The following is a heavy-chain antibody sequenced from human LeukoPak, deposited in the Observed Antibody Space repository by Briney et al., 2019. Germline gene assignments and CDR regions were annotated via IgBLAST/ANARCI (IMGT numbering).Heavy chain of an antibody. Sequence: GGSLRLSCAASGFTFSGSAMHWVRQASGKGLEWVGRIRSKANGYATAYAASVKGRFTIARDDSKNTAYLQMNSLKTEDTAVYYCTRRPPITIFGGDAFDIWGQGTMVTVSS. CDR3: TRRPPITIFGGDAFDI. J-gene: IGHJ3*02. D-gene: IGHD3-3*01. V-gene: IGHV3-73*01. CDR1: GFTFSGSA. CDR2: IRSKANGYAT.